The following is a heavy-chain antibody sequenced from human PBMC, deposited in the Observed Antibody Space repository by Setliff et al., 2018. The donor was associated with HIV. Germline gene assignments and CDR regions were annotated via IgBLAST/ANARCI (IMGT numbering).Heavy chain of an antibody. V-gene: IGHV1-18*01. CDR2: ISVYNGNT. J-gene: IGHJ3*01. D-gene: IGHD1-1*01. CDR1: GYTFTSYG. CDR3: AWNHPDHTTSHPEAFAL. Sequence: ASVKVSCKASGYTFTSYGISWVRQAPGQGLEWMGWISVYNGNTNYAQNLQGRVIMATDSSTSTAYMELRSLRSDDTAVYYCAWNHPDHTTSHPEAFALWGQGTMVTVSS.